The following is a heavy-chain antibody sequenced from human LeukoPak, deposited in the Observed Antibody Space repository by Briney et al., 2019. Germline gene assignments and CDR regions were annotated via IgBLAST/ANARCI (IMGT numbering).Heavy chain of an antibody. CDR1: GYSFTSYW. J-gene: IGHJ4*02. CDR3: ARQEGGNYDLLTGYFDY. D-gene: IGHD3-9*01. CDR2: IDPSGSST. Sequence: GESLKISCKGSGYSFTSYWINWVRQMPGKGLEWMGRIDPSGSSTNYSPSFQGHVTFSTDKSISSAFLQWSTLMASDTAMYYCARQEGGNYDLLTGYFDYWGQGALVTVAS. V-gene: IGHV5-10-1*01.